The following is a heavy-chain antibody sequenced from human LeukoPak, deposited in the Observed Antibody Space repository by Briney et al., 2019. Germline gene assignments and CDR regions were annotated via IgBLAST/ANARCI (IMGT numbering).Heavy chain of an antibody. Sequence: ASVKVSCKASGGTFSNYTINWVRQAPGQGLEWMGRIVPIFGTTNYAQKFQGRVTITTHESTSTAYMELSSLRSEDTAVYYCARGMGLYYDSSGYYGILDYWGQGTLVTVSS. CDR1: GGTFSNYT. CDR3: ARGMGLYYDSSGYYGILDY. J-gene: IGHJ4*02. D-gene: IGHD3-22*01. CDR2: IVPIFGTT. V-gene: IGHV1-69*05.